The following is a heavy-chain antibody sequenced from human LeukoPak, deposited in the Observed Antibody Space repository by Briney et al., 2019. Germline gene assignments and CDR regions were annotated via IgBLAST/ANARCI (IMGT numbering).Heavy chain of an antibody. D-gene: IGHD3-10*01. J-gene: IGHJ4*02. CDR2: ISSSSSYI. Sequence: GGSLRLSCAASGFTFSSYSMNWVRQAPGEGLEWVSSISSSSSYIYYADSVKGRFTISRDNAKNSLYLQMNSLRAEDTAVYYCARDYGRSMGGIFDYWGQGTLVTVSS. V-gene: IGHV3-21*01. CDR3: ARDYGRSMGGIFDY. CDR1: GFTFSSYS.